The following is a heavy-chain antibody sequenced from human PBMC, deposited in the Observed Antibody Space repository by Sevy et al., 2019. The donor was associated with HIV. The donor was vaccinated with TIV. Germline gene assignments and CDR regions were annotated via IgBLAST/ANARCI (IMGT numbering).Heavy chain of an antibody. CDR2: FKSKIHGGTT. J-gene: IGHJ4*02. D-gene: IGHD1-1*01. CDR1: GFIFGDYG. CDR3: TRWSEYQSIFDY. V-gene: IGHV3-49*04. Sequence: GGSLRLSCTASGFIFGDYGMSWVRQAPGKGLEWIAFFKSKIHGGTTENAASAKGRFTISRDESKNIVYLQMSNLKTEDTAVYYCTRWSEYQSIFDYWGQGTLVTVSS.